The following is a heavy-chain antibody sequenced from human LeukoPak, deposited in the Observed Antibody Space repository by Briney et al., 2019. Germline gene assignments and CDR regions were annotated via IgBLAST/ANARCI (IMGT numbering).Heavy chain of an antibody. CDR3: ARAVGYFDL. J-gene: IGHJ2*01. CDR2: TYYRSKWYN. CDR1: RDSISRKNEA. Sequence: SLTLSLTCAIYRDSISRKNEAWNWITQSPSLSLEWLGRTYYRSKWYNEYEVAVKSRITINPDTSKNQFSLQLNSVTPEDTAVYYCARAVGYFDLWGRGTLVTVSS. V-gene: IGHV6-1*01.